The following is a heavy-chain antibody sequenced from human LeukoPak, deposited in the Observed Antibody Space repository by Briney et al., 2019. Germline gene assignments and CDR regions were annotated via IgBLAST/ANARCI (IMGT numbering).Heavy chain of an antibody. CDR3: ARGVYIAAAQYGY. D-gene: IGHD6-13*01. CDR1: GGSISSYY. Sequence: PSETMSLTCTVSGGSISSYYWSWIRQPPGKGLEWIGYVYYSGTTNYNPSLKSRVTISVDTSKNQFSLKLSSVTAADTAVYYCARGVYIAAAQYGYWGQGTLVTVSS. J-gene: IGHJ4*02. CDR2: VYYSGTT. V-gene: IGHV4-59*01.